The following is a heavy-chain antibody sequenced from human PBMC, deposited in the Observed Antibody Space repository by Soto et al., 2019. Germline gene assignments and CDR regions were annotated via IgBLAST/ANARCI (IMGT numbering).Heavy chain of an antibody. D-gene: IGHD6-13*01. CDR1: GFTFSSYS. V-gene: IGHV3-21*01. CDR3: ARDETIAAAGSPPDY. CDR2: ISSSSSYI. J-gene: IGHJ4*02. Sequence: GGSLRLSCAASGFTFSSYSMNWVRQAPGKGLEWVSSISSSSSYIYYADSVKGRFTISRDNAKNSLYLQMNSLRAEDTAVYYCARDETIAAAGSPPDYWGQGTLVTVSS.